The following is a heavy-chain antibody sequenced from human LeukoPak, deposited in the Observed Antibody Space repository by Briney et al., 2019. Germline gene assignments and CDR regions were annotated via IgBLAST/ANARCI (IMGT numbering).Heavy chain of an antibody. CDR2: ISSTSIYI. CDR3: ARVAAGAEAHTLHYHYMDV. CDR1: GFTFSIYS. J-gene: IGHJ6*03. V-gene: IGHV3-21*01. Sequence: PGGSLRLSCAASGFTFSIYSMSWVRQAPGKGREWVSSISSTSIYIYYADSVRGRFTISRDHAENSLYLQINSLVVEHTAVYSCARVAAGAEAHTLHYHYMDVWGKGTTVTVSS. D-gene: IGHD6-13*01.